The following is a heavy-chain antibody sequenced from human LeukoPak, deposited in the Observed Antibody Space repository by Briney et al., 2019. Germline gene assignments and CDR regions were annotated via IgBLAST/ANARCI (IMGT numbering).Heavy chain of an antibody. CDR3: ARARVAVLRFLEWFWFDP. CDR2: IYTSGST. CDR1: GGSISSGSYY. J-gene: IGHJ5*02. Sequence: SETLSLTCTVSGGSISSGSYYWSWIRQPAGKGLEWIGRIYTSGSTNYNPSLKSRVTISVDTSKNQFSLKLSSVTAADTAVYYCARARVAVLRFLEWFWFDPWGQGTLVTVSS. V-gene: IGHV4-61*02. D-gene: IGHD3-3*01.